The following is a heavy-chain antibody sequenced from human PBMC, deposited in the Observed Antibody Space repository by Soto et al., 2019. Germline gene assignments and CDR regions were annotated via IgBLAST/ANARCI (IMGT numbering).Heavy chain of an antibody. CDR3: AGRISPGRYYFDY. D-gene: IGHD4-17*01. J-gene: IGHJ4*02. CDR2: ISSSSSTI. V-gene: IGHV3-48*02. Sequence: PGGSLRLSCGASGFTFTTYSMNWVRQAPGKGLEWVSYISSSSSTIYYADSVRGRFTISRDNAKNSLYLQMNSLRDEDTAVYYCAGRISPGRYYFDYWGQGTLVTVSS. CDR1: GFTFTTYS.